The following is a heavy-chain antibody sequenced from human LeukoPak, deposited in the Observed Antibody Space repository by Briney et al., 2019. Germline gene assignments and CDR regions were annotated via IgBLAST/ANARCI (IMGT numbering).Heavy chain of an antibody. Sequence: ASVKVSCKASGYVFSTYGISWVRQAPGQGLEWMGCISGYNGNTNYAQKLQGRVTMTTDTSTSTAYMELRSLRSDDTAVYYCARRRSEEFDFDCWGQGTLVTVSS. CDR3: ARRRSEEFDFDC. J-gene: IGHJ4*02. CDR2: ISGYNGNT. CDR1: GYVFSTYG. D-gene: IGHD6-19*01. V-gene: IGHV1-18*01.